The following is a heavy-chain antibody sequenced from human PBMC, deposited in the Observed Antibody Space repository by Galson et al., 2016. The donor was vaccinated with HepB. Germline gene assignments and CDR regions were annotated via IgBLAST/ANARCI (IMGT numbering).Heavy chain of an antibody. D-gene: IGHD6-13*01. CDR1: GFTFSSYW. Sequence: SLRLSCAASGFTFSSYWMGWVRQAPGRGLEWVANIRQDGSETYYVDSVKGRFTISRDNDKNSLYLQMNSLRAEDTAVYYCARLEVYSSDYWGQGTLVTVSS. J-gene: IGHJ4*02. CDR3: ARLEVYSSDY. CDR2: IRQDGSET. V-gene: IGHV3-7*02.